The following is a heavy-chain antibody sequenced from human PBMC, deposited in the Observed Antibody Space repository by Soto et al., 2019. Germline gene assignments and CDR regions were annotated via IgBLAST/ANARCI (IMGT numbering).Heavy chain of an antibody. Sequence: QVQLVQSGAEVKKPGSSVKVSCKASGGTFSSYAISWVRQAPGQGLEWMGGIIPIFGTANYAQKFQGRVTITADESTSTDYMELSSLRSEDTAVYYRARDLGMGGYYYYGMDVWGQGTTVTVSS. CDR1: GGTFSSYA. V-gene: IGHV1-69*12. CDR2: IIPIFGTA. J-gene: IGHJ6*02. D-gene: IGHD3-16*01. CDR3: ARDLGMGGYYYYGMDV.